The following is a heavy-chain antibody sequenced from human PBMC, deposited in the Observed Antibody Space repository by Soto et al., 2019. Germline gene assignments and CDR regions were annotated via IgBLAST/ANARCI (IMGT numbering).Heavy chain of an antibody. CDR1: GFTFSSYW. J-gene: IGHJ6*02. V-gene: IGHV3-7*04. CDR3: ARVVLGYSSGWYRSHGMDV. CDR2: IKQDGSEK. D-gene: IGHD6-19*01. Sequence: EVQLVESGGGLVQPGGSLRLSCAASGFTFSSYWMSWVRQAPGKGLEWVANIKQDGSEKYYVDSVKGRFTISRDNAKNSLYLQMNSLRPEDTAVYYCARVVLGYSSGWYRSHGMDVWGQGTTVTVSS.